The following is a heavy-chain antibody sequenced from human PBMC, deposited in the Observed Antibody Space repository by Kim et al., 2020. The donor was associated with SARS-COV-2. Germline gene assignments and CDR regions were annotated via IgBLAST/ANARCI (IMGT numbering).Heavy chain of an antibody. CDR3: AIYLRGNYDFWSGYHFDY. V-gene: IGHV1-69*13. CDR2: IIPIFGTA. Sequence: SVKVSCKASGGTFSSYAISWVRQAPGQGLEWMGGIIPIFGTANYAQKFQGRVTITADESTSTAYMELSSLRSEDTAVYYCAIYLRGNYDFWSGYHFDYWGQGTLVTVSS. D-gene: IGHD3-3*01. J-gene: IGHJ4*02. CDR1: GGTFSSYA.